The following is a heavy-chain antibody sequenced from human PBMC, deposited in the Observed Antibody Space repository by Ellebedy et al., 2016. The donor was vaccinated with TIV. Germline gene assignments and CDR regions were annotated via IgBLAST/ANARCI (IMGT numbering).Heavy chain of an antibody. CDR1: GYSISSGYY. CDR3: ARDCGYETFDY. Sequence: SETLSLXXTVSGYSISSGYYWGWIRQPPGKGLEWIGSIYHSGSTYYNPSLKSRVTISVDTSKNQFSLKLSSVTAADTAVYYCARDCGYETFDYWGQGTLVTVSS. CDR2: IYHSGST. J-gene: IGHJ4*02. V-gene: IGHV4-38-2*02. D-gene: IGHD5-12*01.